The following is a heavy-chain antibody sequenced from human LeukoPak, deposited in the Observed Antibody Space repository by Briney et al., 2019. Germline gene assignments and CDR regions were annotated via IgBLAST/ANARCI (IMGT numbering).Heavy chain of an antibody. CDR1: GFTFSTYA. CDR3: AREYRGWQDYYFDY. Sequence: GGSLRLSCAASGFTFSTYAMHWVRQAPGKGLEWVAVISYDGSKKYYADSVKGRFTISRDNSKNTLYVQVNSLRAEDTAVYYCAREYRGWQDYYFDYWGQGTLVIVSS. J-gene: IGHJ4*02. V-gene: IGHV3-30-3*01. D-gene: IGHD6-19*01. CDR2: ISYDGSKK.